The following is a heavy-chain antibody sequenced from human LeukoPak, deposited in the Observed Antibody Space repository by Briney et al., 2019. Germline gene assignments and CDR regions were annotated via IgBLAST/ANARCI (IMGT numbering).Heavy chain of an antibody. CDR3: ARSRALLYFGEILDAFDI. J-gene: IGHJ3*02. CDR2: ISSSGSTI. Sequence: GGSLRLSCAASGFTFSSYEMNWVRQAPGKGLEWVSYISSSGSTIYYADSVKGRFTISRDNAKNSLYLQMNSLRAEDTAAYYCARSRALLYFGEILDAFDIWGQGTMVTVSS. V-gene: IGHV3-48*03. CDR1: GFTFSSYE. D-gene: IGHD3-10*01.